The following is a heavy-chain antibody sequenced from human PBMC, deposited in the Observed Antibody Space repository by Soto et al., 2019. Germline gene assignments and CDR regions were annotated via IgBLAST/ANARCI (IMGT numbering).Heavy chain of an antibody. CDR2: ISSTATYT. V-gene: IGHV3-11*06. J-gene: IGHJ4*02. CDR1: GFSFSDYY. CDR3: ARARLVVEGRFDY. Sequence: QVQLVESGGGLVKPGGSLRLSCAASGFSFSDYYMNWIRQAPGKGLEWLSYISSTATYTNYADSVRGRFTISRDSAKNSLYLDMNGLSAEDTAVYYCARARLVVEGRFDYWGQGTLVTVSS. D-gene: IGHD3-22*01.